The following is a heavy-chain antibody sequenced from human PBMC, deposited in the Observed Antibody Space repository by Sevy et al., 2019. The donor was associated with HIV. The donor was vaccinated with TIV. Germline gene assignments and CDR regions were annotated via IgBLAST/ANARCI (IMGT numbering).Heavy chain of an antibody. CDR1: GGSISSGSYY. Sequence: SETLSLTCTVSGGSISSGSYYWSWIRQPAGKGLEWIGRIYTSGSTNYNPSLKSRVTISVDTSKNQFSLKLSSVTAADTAVYYCARAATIPYYYYYMDVWGKGTTVTVSS. CDR3: ARAATIPYYYYYMDV. J-gene: IGHJ6*03. V-gene: IGHV4-61*02. D-gene: IGHD5-12*01. CDR2: IYTSGST.